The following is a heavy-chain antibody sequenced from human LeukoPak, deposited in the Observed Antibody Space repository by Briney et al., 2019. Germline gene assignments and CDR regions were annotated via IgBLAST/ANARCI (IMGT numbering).Heavy chain of an antibody. J-gene: IGHJ3*01. CDR3: ARDKALLGIFGGY. CDR2: ISGYNGNT. D-gene: IGHD3-3*01. CDR1: GYTFTSYG. Sequence: ASVKVSCKASGYTFTSYGISWVRQAPGQGLEWLGWISGYNGNTKYAQSLQGRITLTIDTSTNTAYMELRSLRSDDTAVYYCARDKALLGIFGGYWGQGTMVTVSP. V-gene: IGHV1-18*01.